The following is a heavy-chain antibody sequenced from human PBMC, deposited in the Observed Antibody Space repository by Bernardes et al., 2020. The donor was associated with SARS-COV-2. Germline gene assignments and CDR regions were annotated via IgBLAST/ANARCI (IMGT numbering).Heavy chain of an antibody. CDR3: ARILNDYIWGTFRPTEGYFDY. CDR1: GFTFSRYA. CDR2: ISSDGDIK. V-gene: IGHV3-30-3*01. Sequence: GGSLRLSCAASGFTFSRYAILWVRQAPGKGLEWVAVISSDGDIKYYADSVKGRFTVSRDNSKNTLYLQMNSLSAEDTAVYYCARILNDYIWGTFRPTEGYFDYWGQGTLVTVSS. J-gene: IGHJ4*02. D-gene: IGHD3-16*02.